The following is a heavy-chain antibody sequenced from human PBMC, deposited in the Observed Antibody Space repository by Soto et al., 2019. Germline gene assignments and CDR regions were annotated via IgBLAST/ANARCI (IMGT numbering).Heavy chain of an antibody. CDR1: GFIVSSNY. J-gene: IGHJ6*02. Sequence: VQLGESGGGVVQPGRSLRLSCAASGFIVSSNYMSWVRQGPGKGLEWVSVIYSGGSTYYADSVKGRFTISRDNSKNTLYLQMNSLRAEDTAVYYCARASTYGSPWYYGMDVWGQGTTVTVSS. V-gene: IGHV3-53*01. CDR3: ARASTYGSPWYYGMDV. CDR2: IYSGGST. D-gene: IGHD3-10*01.